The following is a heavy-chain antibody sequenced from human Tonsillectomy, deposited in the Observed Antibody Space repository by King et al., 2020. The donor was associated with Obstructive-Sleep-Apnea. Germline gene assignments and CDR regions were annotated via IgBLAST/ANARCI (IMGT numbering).Heavy chain of an antibody. CDR2: INPNSGDT. D-gene: IGHD2/OR15-2a*01. V-gene: IGHV1-2*02. J-gene: IGHJ4*02. CDR1: AYIFTGYY. CDR3: ARGGGGGVLLLLYYFDY. Sequence: QLVQSGAEVKKPGASVKVSCKASAYIFTGYYMHWVRQAPGQGLEWMGWINPNSGDTNYAQKFQGRVTMTRDTSVSTAYMELSRLTSDDTAVYYCARGGGGGVLLLLYYFDYWGQGTLVTVSS.